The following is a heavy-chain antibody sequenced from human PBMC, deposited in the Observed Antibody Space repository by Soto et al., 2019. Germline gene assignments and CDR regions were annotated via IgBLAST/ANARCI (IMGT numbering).Heavy chain of an antibody. CDR2: IYYSGST. CDR1: GGSISSGDYY. Sequence: VQLQESGPGLVKPSQTLSLTCTVAGGSISSGDYYWSWIRQPPGKGLEWIGYIYYSGSTYYNPSLKSRVTISVDTSKNQFHRKLSPVTCADTAVYYCARQEGDYGVADYWGQGTLVTVSS. CDR3: ARQEGDYGVADY. V-gene: IGHV4-30-4*01. J-gene: IGHJ4*02. D-gene: IGHD4-17*01.